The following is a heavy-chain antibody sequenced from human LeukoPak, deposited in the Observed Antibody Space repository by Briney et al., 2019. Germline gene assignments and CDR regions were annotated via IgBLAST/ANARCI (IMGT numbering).Heavy chain of an antibody. V-gene: IGHV3-15*01. J-gene: IGHJ4*02. CDR2: IKNKGDGGTT. CDR1: GFTFNKAW. Sequence: GGSLRLSCAASGFTFNKAWMSWVRPAPGKGLEWVGRIKNKGDGGTTDYAAPVKGRFTVSRDDSKSTLYLQMNSLKTEDTAVYYCTTSGTPFEYWGQETLVTVSS. D-gene: IGHD3-10*01. CDR3: TTSGTPFEY.